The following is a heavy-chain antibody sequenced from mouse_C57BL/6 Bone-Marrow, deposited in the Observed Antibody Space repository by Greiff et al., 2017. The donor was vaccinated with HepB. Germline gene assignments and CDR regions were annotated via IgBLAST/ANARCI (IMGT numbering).Heavy chain of an antibody. J-gene: IGHJ2*01. V-gene: IGHV14-1*01. CDR3: TTTYRDGSMYYFDY. D-gene: IGHD2-3*01. CDR2: IDPEDGDT. CDR1: GFNIKDYY. Sequence: VQLQQSGAELVRPGASVKLSCTASGFNIKDYYMHWVKQRPEQGLEWIGRIDPEDGDTEYAPKFQGKATMTADTSSNTAYLQLSSLTSEDTAVYYCTTTYRDGSMYYFDYWGQGTTLTVSS.